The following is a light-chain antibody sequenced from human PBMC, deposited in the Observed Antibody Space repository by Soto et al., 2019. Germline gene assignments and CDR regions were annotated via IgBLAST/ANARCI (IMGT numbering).Light chain of an antibody. Sequence: DIQMTQSPSSLSASVGDRVNITCRARQTIYNFLNWYQQKPGKAPKLLIFTASTLQSGVPSRFSGSGSGTDFTLTISSLQPEDFATCYCQQSYSTPPWTFGPGTKVDIK. CDR3: QQSYSTPPWT. J-gene: IGKJ1*01. CDR2: TAS. CDR1: QTIYNF. V-gene: IGKV1-39*01.